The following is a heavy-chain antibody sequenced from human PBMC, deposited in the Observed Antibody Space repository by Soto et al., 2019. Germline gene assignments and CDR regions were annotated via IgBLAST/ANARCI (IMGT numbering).Heavy chain of an antibody. V-gene: IGHV3-30*18. J-gene: IGHJ4*02. D-gene: IGHD3-22*01. Sequence: QVQLVESGGGVVQPGRSLRLSCAASGFTFSSYGMHWVRQAPGKGLEWVAVISYDGSNKYYADSVKGRFTISRDNSKNTLYLQMNSLRAEDTAVYYCVKDDYYDSSGKFDYWGQGTLVTVSS. CDR3: VKDDYYDSSGKFDY. CDR2: ISYDGSNK. CDR1: GFTFSSYG.